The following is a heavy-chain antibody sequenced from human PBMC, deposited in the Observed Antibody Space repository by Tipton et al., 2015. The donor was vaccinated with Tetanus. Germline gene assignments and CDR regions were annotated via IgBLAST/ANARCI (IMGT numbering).Heavy chain of an antibody. CDR1: GGSISSFNYY. CDR2: IYYSGTT. J-gene: IGHJ5*02. Sequence: TLSLTCTVSGGSISSFNYYWGWIRQPPGKGLEWIGSIYYSGTTYSNPSLGSRVTMSVDTSKIQFSLNLTSETAADTAFYYCARQSCSGGSCRFDPWGQGSLVTVSS. D-gene: IGHD2-15*01. CDR3: ARQSCSGGSCRFDP. V-gene: IGHV4-39*01.